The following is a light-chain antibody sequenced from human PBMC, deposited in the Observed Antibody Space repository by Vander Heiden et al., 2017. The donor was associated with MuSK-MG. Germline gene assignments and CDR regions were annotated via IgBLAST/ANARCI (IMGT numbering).Light chain of an antibody. CDR2: QDS. CDR3: QAWDSSTLVV. Sequence: SSELTQPPSLPVSPAQTASLPCPRDNLGDKYACWYQQKPGQSPVLVIYQDSKRPAGIPGRFSGSNAGNTATLTISGTQAMDEADYYCQAWDSSTLVVFGGGTKLTVL. CDR1: NLGDKY. J-gene: IGLJ2*01. V-gene: IGLV3-1*01.